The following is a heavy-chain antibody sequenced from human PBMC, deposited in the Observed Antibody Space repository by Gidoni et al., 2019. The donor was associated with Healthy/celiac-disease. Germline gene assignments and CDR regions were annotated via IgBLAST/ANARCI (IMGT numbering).Heavy chain of an antibody. Sequence: KGLEWVSAISGSGGSTYYADSVKGRFTISRDNSKNTLYLQMNSLRAEDTAVYYCAKALGYCSSTSCLDYYYGMDVWGQGTTVTVSS. D-gene: IGHD2-2*01. V-gene: IGHV3-23*01. CDR2: ISGSGGST. J-gene: IGHJ6*02. CDR3: AKALGYCSSTSCLDYYYGMDV.